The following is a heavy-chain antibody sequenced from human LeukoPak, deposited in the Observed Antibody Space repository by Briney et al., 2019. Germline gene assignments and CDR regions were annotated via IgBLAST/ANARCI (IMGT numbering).Heavy chain of an antibody. V-gene: IGHV3-23*01. CDR2: TSGSGGST. D-gene: IGHD1-26*01. CDR1: GFTFSSYG. J-gene: IGHJ4*02. Sequence: GGTLRLSCAASGFTFSSYGMSWVRQAPGKGLEWVSATSGSGGSTYYADSVKGRFTISRDNSKNTLYLQMNSLRAEDTAVYYCATASGSYYLFDYWGQGTLVTVSS. CDR3: ATASGSYYLFDY.